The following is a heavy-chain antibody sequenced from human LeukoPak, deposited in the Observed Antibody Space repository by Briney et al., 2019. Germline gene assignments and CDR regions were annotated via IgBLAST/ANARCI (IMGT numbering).Heavy chain of an antibody. CDR2: INPNSGGT. V-gene: IGHV1-2*06. CDR3: ARESRGYCTNGVCTNFDY. CDR1: GYTFTGYY. J-gene: IGHJ4*02. Sequence: ASVKVSCKASGYTFTGYYMHWVRQAPGQGVEWMGRINPNSGGTNYAQKFQGRVTMTRDTSISTAYMELSRLRSDDTAVYYCARESRGYCTNGVCTNFDYWGQGTLVTVSS. D-gene: IGHD2-8*01.